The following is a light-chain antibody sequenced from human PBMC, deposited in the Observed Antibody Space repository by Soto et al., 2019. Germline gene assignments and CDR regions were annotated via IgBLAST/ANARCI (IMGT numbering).Light chain of an antibody. Sequence: TQSPSSLSSSAGDSITLTCRASQSISNYLNWYQQKPGKAPNLLIHAASSLQSGVPPRFSGSGSGTDFTLTISSLQPEDFATYFCQQSYRNPITVGQGTRLEIK. CDR3: QQSYRNPIT. CDR2: AAS. CDR1: QSISNY. V-gene: IGKV1-39*01. J-gene: IGKJ5*01.